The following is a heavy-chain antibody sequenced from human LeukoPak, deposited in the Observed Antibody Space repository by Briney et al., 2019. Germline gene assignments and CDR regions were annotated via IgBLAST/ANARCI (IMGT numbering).Heavy chain of an antibody. J-gene: IGHJ5*02. D-gene: IGHD3-22*01. Sequence: GGSLRLSCAASGFTFSTNDMSWVRQPPGKGLEWVSAISVIGGSTYYADSVKGRFTSSRDNSKNTLYLRMNSLRAEDTAVYYCAKGFSPYYDSSEGWFDPWGQGTLVTVSS. CDR3: AKGFSPYYDSSEGWFDP. CDR2: ISVIGGST. V-gene: IGHV3-23*01. CDR1: GFTFSTND.